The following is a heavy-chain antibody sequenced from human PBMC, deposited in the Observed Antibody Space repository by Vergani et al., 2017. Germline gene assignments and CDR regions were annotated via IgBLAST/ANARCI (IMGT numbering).Heavy chain of an antibody. CDR1: GYSFTSYW. D-gene: IGHD6-13*01. V-gene: IGHV1-8*02. CDR3: ARSAYSSSWFPD. Sequence: VQLVQSGAEVKKPGESLKISCKGSGYSFTSYWIGWVRQATGQGLEWMGWMNPNSGNTGYAQKFQGRVTMTRNTSISTAYMELSSLRSEDTAVYYCARSAYSSSWFPDWGQGTLVTVSS. CDR2: MNPNSGNT. J-gene: IGHJ4*02.